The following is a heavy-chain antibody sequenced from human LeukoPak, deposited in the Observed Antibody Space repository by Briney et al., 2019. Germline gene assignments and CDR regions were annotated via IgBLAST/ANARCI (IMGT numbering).Heavy chain of an antibody. D-gene: IGHD1-26*01. CDR2: IFYSGST. CDR1: GGSISSRSYY. V-gene: IGHV4-39*01. CDR3: ARRSPGGAADY. J-gene: IGHJ4*02. Sequence: SETLSLTCTVSGGSISSRSYYWGWLRQPPGKGLEWIASIFYSGSTYHNPSLKSRVTISVDTSKNQFSLKLSSVTAADTAVYYCARRSPGGAADYWGQGTRVTVSS.